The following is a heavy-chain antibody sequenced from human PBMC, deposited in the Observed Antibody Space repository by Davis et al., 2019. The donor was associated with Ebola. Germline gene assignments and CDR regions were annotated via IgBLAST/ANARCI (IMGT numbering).Heavy chain of an antibody. Sequence: GGSLRLSCAASGFTFSSYSMNWVRQAPGRGLEWVSYISENRDDTFYTDSVRGRFTISRDSAKNLLFLQMDDLRDEDTATYYCARGLGYNWFAPWGQGAPVTVSS. V-gene: IGHV3-48*02. D-gene: IGHD7-27*01. J-gene: IGHJ5*02. CDR2: ISENRDDT. CDR1: GFTFSSYS. CDR3: ARGLGYNWFAP.